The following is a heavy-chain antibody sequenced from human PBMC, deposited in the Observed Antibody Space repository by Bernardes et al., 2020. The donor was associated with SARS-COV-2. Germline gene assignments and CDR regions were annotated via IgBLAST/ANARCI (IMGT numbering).Heavy chain of an antibody. Sequence: VKVSCKASGYTFTGYYMHWVRQAPGQGLEWMGWINPNSGGTNYAQKFQGRVTMTRDTSISTAYMELSRLRSDDTAVYYCAREDYYYYYGMDVWGQGTTVTVSS. CDR1: GYTFTGYY. V-gene: IGHV1-2*02. J-gene: IGHJ6*02. CDR3: AREDYYYYYGMDV. CDR2: INPNSGGT.